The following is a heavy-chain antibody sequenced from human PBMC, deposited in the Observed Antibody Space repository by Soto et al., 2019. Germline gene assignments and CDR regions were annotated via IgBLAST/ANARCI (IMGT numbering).Heavy chain of an antibody. Sequence: PSETLSLTCTVSGGSISSYYWSWIRQPPGKGLEWIGYIYYSGSTNYNPSLKSRVTISVDTSKNQFSLKLSSVTAADTAVYYCARVGQNIVATEHLFDYWGQGTLVTVSS. V-gene: IGHV4-59*01. CDR2: IYYSGST. J-gene: IGHJ4*02. D-gene: IGHD5-12*01. CDR3: ARVGQNIVATEHLFDY. CDR1: GGSISSYY.